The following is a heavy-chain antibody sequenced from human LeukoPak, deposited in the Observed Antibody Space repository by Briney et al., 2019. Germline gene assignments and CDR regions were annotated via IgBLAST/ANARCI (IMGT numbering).Heavy chain of an antibody. CDR1: GFTFSSYG. V-gene: IGHV3-74*01. CDR2: INSDGGGA. J-gene: IGHJ5*02. CDR3: ARDVPHNWFDT. Sequence: GGSLRLSCAASGFTFSSYGMHWVRQAPGKGPVWISRINSDGGGAIYADSVKGRFTVSRDNDKNTLYLQMNSLRAEDTAVYYCARDVPHNWFDTWGQGTLVTVSS.